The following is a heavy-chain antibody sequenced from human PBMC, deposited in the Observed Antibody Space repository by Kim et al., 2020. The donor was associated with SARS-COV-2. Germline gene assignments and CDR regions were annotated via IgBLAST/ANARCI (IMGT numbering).Heavy chain of an antibody. Sequence: TYYNPSLKRRVTISVDTSKNQFSLKLSSVTAADTAVYYCARAFSGDYVSWGQGTLVTVSS. J-gene: IGHJ4*02. CDR3: ARAFSGDYVS. V-gene: IGHV4-30-2*05. CDR2: T. D-gene: IGHD4-17*01.